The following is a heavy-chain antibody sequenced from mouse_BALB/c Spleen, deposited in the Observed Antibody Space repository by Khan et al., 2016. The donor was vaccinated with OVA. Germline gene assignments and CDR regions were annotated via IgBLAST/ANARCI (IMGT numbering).Heavy chain of an antibody. CDR1: GFAFSRYW. CDR2: INPDSSTI. Sequence: EVELVESGGGLVQPGGSLKLSCAASGFAFSRYWMSWVRQAPGKGLEWIGEINPDSSTINYTPSLKDKFIISRDNAKNTLYLQMSKVRSEDTALYYCADANYDYDGFAYWGQGTLVTVSA. J-gene: IGHJ3*01. V-gene: IGHV4-1*02. CDR3: ADANYDYDGFAY. D-gene: IGHD2-4*01.